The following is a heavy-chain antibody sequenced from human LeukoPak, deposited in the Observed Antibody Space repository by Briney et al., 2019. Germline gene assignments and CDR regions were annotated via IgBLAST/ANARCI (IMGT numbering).Heavy chain of an antibody. J-gene: IGHJ4*02. Sequence: GGSLRLSCAASGFTFSSYWMSWVRQAPGKGLEWVANIKQDGSEKYYVDSVKGRFTISRDDAKNSLYLEMSSLRAEDTAVYFCARVGCSSTSCYSDSWGQGTLVTVSS. CDR2: IKQDGSEK. CDR3: ARVGCSSTSCYSDS. D-gene: IGHD2-2*01. V-gene: IGHV3-7*01. CDR1: GFTFSSYW.